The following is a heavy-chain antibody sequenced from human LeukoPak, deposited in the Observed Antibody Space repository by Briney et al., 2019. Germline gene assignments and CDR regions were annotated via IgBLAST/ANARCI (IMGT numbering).Heavy chain of an antibody. CDR3: ARAHYYDSSGYPNPFDY. CDR1: GFTFSDYY. CDR2: ISSSGSTI. Sequence: GGSLRLSCAASGFTFSDYYMSWIRQAPGKGLEWVSYISSSGSTIYYADSVKGRLTISRDNAKNSLYLQMNSLRAEDTAVYYCARAHYYDSSGYPNPFDYWGQGTLVTVSS. V-gene: IGHV3-11*04. D-gene: IGHD3-22*01. J-gene: IGHJ4*02.